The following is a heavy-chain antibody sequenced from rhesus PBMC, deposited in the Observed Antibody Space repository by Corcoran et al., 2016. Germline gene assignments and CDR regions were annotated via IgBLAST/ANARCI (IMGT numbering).Heavy chain of an antibody. Sequence: QVQLQESGPGLVKPSETLSLTCAVYVGSISITYWLWLRPSPGTGLEGIGYIYCGSGRTSYKPSIKSRVTITTDTSKNQFSLKLSSVTAADTAVYYWARYGAAGTFDYWGQGVLVTVSS. CDR1: VGSISITY. CDR2: IYCGSGRT. J-gene: IGHJ4*01. CDR3: ARYGAAGTFDY. D-gene: IGHD6-25*01. V-gene: IGHV4-147*01.